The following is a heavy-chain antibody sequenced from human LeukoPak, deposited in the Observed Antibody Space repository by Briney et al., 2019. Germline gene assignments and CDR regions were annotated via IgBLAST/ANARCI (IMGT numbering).Heavy chain of an antibody. CDR2: ISGSGGST. D-gene: IGHD5-18*01. J-gene: IGHJ4*02. Sequence: GGSLRLSCAASGFTFSNCAMSWVRQAPGKGLEWVSAISGSGGSTNYADSVKGRFTISRDNSKNTLYLQMNSLRAEDTAVYYCSRGWIRGFDYWGQETLVTVSS. CDR3: SRGWIRGFDY. CDR1: GFTFSNCA. V-gene: IGHV3-23*01.